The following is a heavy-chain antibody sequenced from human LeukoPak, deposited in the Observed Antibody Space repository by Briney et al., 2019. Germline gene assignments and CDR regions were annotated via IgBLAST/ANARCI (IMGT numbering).Heavy chain of an antibody. V-gene: IGHV3-30*04. CDR1: GFMFTTYA. D-gene: IGHD3-10*01. J-gene: IGHJ4*02. Sequence: GGSLRLSCAASGFMFTTYAMHWVRQAPGKGLEWVAVISYDGSNTYYAGSLKGRFTISRDNSKNTLYLQMNSLRAEDAAVYYCAKDILDYYGSSGYFDYWGQGTLVTVSS. CDR2: ISYDGSNT. CDR3: AKDILDYYGSSGYFDY.